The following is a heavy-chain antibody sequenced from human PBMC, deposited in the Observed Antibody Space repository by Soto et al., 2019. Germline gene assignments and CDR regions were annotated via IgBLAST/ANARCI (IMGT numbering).Heavy chain of an antibody. CDR3: ARLYGAGRNWFDT. CDR1: GGSITSDNYY. CDR2: IYYTGST. Sequence: PSETLSLTSSVSGGSITSDNYYWSWIRQPPGKGLEWIGYIYYTGSTYYSPSLKSRIIISVDTSASQFSLNLISVTAAVTAVYYCARLYGAGRNWFDTWGQGTLVTVSS. J-gene: IGHJ5*02. V-gene: IGHV4-30-4*01. D-gene: IGHD3-10*01.